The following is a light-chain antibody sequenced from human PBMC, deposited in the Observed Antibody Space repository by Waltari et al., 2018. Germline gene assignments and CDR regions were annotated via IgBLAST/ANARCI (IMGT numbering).Light chain of an antibody. CDR2: YDS. V-gene: IGLV3-21*04. CDR1: DIGDKS. J-gene: IGLJ3*02. CDR3: QVWDTNSDHWV. Sequence: SYVLTQPPSVSVAPGKTAPITCGGNDIGDKSVHWYRQKPGQAPVLVIYYDSDRPSGIPERFSCSNSGNTATLTISRVEVGDEADYYCQVWDTNSDHWVFGGGTKLTVL.